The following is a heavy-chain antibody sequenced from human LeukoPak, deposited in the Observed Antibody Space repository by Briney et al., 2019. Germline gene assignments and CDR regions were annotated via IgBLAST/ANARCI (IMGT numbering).Heavy chain of an antibody. Sequence: PGGSLRLSCAASGFTFSDFETSWVRQAPGRGLEWVSYVSSSGSTMYYAGSVKGRFTMSRDDAKNSVSLQMNSLRAEDTAVYYCARDRLAYFISWGQGTLVTVSS. CDR1: GFTFSDFE. CDR2: VSSSGSTM. CDR3: ARDRLAYFIS. D-gene: IGHD3-16*01. J-gene: IGHJ4*02. V-gene: IGHV3-48*03.